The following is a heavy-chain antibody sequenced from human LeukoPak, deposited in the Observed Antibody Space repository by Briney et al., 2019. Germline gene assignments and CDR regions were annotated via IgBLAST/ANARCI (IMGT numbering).Heavy chain of an antibody. CDR1: GFTFTSYT. V-gene: IGHV3-21*01. D-gene: IGHD3-3*01. CDR2: ISTSSTYI. CDR3: ASGIYDGSPLDY. Sequence: GGSLRLSCAASGFTFTSYTMNWVRQAPGKGLEWVSSISTSSTYIYYADSVKGRFTISRDNAKKSLYVQMNSLRAEDTAVYYCASGIYDGSPLDYWGQGTLVTVSS. J-gene: IGHJ4*02.